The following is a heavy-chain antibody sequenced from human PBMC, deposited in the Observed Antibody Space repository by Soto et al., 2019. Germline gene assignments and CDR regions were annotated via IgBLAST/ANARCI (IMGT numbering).Heavy chain of an antibody. CDR1: GFTFSSYA. V-gene: IGHV3-23*01. Sequence: PVGSLRLSCAASGFTFSSYAMSWVRQAPGKGLEWVSAISGSGGSTYYADSVKGRFTISRDNSKNTLYLQMNSLRAEDTAVYYCAKVGTIFGVVITAIDYWGQGTLVTFSS. D-gene: IGHD3-3*01. J-gene: IGHJ4*02. CDR2: ISGSGGST. CDR3: AKVGTIFGVVITAIDY.